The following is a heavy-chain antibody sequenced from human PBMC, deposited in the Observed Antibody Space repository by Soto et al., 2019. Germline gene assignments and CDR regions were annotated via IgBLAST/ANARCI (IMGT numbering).Heavy chain of an antibody. Sequence: PGGSLRLSCAASGFTFSNCGMHWVRQTPGKGLEWVAVISYDGSHQFYTDSVKGRFTISRDNSKNTLYLQMNSLKTEDTAMYYCAKDPKCCTIGSHFLDNWFDPWGQGTLVTVSS. CDR2: ISYDGSHQ. J-gene: IGHJ5*02. D-gene: IGHD2-8*01. CDR3: AKDPKCCTIGSHFLDNWFDP. CDR1: GFTFSNCG. V-gene: IGHV3-30*18.